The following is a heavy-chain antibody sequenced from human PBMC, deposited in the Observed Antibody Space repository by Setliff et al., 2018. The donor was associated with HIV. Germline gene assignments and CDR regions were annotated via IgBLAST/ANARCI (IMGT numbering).Heavy chain of an antibody. CDR2: INHSEGT. J-gene: IGHJ1*01. D-gene: IGHD5-18*01. Sequence: SETLSLTCAVYGGSFSAYYWSWIRQTPGKGLEWIGEINHSEGTNYNPSLKSRVTMSVDTSKNQFSLKLSSVTAADTAVFCCARGGYSYGFGRHRAYFQYWGQGTQVTVSS. V-gene: IGHV4-34*01. CDR1: GGSFSAYY. CDR3: ARGGYSYGFGRHRAYFQY.